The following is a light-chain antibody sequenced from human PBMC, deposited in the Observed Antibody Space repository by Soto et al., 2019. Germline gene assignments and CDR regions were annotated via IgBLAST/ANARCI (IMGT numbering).Light chain of an antibody. Sequence: EIVLTQSPATLSSSPGERATLSCRASQSVSSYLAWYQQKPGQAPRLLIYDASNRATGIPARFSGSGSGTDFTLTISSLEPEDYAGYYSQQSSNWATVYTFGQ. J-gene: IGKJ2*01. CDR3: QQSSNWATVYT. CDR2: DAS. CDR1: QSVSSY. V-gene: IGKV3-11*01.